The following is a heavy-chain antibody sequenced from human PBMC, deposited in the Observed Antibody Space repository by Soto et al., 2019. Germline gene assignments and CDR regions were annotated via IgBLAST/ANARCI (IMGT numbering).Heavy chain of an antibody. Sequence: SETLSLTCTVSGGSIRSGGYYYSWIRQHPGKGLEWIGYIYFSGSTYYNPSLKSRVTISVDTSKNQFSLKLSSVTAADTAVYYCARGYCSGGSCYPFFDYWGQGTLVTAPQ. J-gene: IGHJ4*02. V-gene: IGHV4-31*03. CDR2: IYFSGST. D-gene: IGHD2-15*01. CDR3: ARGYCSGGSCYPFFDY. CDR1: GGSIRSGGYY.